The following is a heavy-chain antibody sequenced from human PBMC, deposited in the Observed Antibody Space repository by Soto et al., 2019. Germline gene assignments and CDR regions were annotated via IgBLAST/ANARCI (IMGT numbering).Heavy chain of an antibody. CDR3: ARPGGYCSSTSCYTSSGMDV. D-gene: IGHD2-2*02. V-gene: IGHV5-51*01. CDR2: IYPGDADT. J-gene: IGHJ6*02. Sequence: GESQTISSKGCGYSFTSYCNGKVRKMPRKRLYIMGIIYPGDADTRYRPSFQGQVTISADKSISTAYLQWSSLKASDTAMYYCARPGGYCSSTSCYTSSGMDVWGQGTTVTVSS. CDR1: GYSFTSYC.